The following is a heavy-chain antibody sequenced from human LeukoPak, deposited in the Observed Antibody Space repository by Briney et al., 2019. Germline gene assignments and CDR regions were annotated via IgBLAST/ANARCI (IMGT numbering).Heavy chain of an antibody. V-gene: IGHV1-69*04. D-gene: IGHD2-2*01. J-gene: IGHJ4*02. CDR1: GGTFSSYA. Sequence: SVKVSCKASGGTFSSYAISWVRQAPGQGLEWMGRIIPILGIANYAQKFQGRVTITADKSTSTAYMELSSLRSEDTAVYYCARGLGYRSSTSCYEGDNWGQGTLVTVSS. CDR3: ARGLGYRSSTSCYEGDN. CDR2: IIPILGIA.